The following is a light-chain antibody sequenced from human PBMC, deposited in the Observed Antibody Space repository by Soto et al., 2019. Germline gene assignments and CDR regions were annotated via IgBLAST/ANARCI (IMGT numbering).Light chain of an antibody. J-gene: IGKJ1*01. CDR3: QQYTSYST. V-gene: IGKV1-5*03. CDR1: QSINSW. CDR2: KAS. Sequence: DIQMTQSPSTLSASVGDRVTITCRASQSINSWLAWYQQKPGRAPKLLIYKASSLESGVPSRFSGSGSGTEFTLTISSLQPDDFETYYCQQYTSYSTFGQGTKGEIK.